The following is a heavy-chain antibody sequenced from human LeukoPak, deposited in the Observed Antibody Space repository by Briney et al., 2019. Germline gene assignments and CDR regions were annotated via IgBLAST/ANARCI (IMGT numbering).Heavy chain of an antibody. D-gene: IGHD6-6*01. Sequence: SETLSLTCTVSGDSIRPYYWNWIRQSPGKGLEWLGYISYSGNTNYHPSVKSRVTISQDTSKNHFSLRLNSVTAADTAVYYCARRSLIAAEDYWGQGTLVTVSS. CDR2: ISYSGNT. J-gene: IGHJ4*02. CDR3: ARRSLIAAEDY. CDR1: GDSIRPYY. V-gene: IGHV4-59*08.